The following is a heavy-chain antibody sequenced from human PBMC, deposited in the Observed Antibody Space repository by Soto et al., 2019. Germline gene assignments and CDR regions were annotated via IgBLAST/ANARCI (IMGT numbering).Heavy chain of an antibody. CDR1: GFTFSSYA. J-gene: IGHJ4*02. D-gene: IGHD2-2*01. CDR2: ISGSGGST. Sequence: HPGGSLRLSCAASGFTFSSYAMSWVRQAPGRGLEWVSAISGSGGSTYYADSVKGRFTISRDNSKNTLYLQMNSLRAEDTAVYYCAKDRGMRSSTSCYVCGLPYWGQGTLVTVSS. V-gene: IGHV3-23*01. CDR3: AKDRGMRSSTSCYVCGLPY.